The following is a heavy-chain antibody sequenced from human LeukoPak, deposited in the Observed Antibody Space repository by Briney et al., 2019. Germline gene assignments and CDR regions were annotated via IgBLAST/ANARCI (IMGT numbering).Heavy chain of an antibody. CDR1: GFTFSSYT. J-gene: IGHJ4*02. V-gene: IGHV3-23*01. CDR3: AKTPVRRFPLYFDY. Sequence: GGSLRLSCAASGFTFSSYTMNWVRQAPGKGLEWVSGISGSGGSTDYADSLKGRFTISRDNSKNTLYLQMNSLRAEDTAVYYCAKTPVRRFPLYFDYWGQGTLVTVSS. D-gene: IGHD3-3*01. CDR2: ISGSGGST.